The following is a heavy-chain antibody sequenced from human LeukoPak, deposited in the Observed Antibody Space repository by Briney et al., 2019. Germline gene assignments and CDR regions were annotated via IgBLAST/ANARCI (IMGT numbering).Heavy chain of an antibody. CDR2: MNPGSGNT. Sequence: ASVKVSCKASGYTFTSHHINWLRQAAGQGLEWMGWMNPGSGNTVSAQKFQGRVTMTWDTSISTAYMELSSLRSEGTAVYYCARGRPTNLGGIYWGQGTLVTVS. CDR1: GYTFTSHH. J-gene: IGHJ4*02. CDR3: ARGRPTNLGGIY. V-gene: IGHV1-8*01. D-gene: IGHD7-27*01.